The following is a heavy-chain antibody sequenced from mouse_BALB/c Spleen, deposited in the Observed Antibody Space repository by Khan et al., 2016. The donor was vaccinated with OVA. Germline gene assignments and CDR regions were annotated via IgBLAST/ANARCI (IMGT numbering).Heavy chain of an antibody. CDR3: APYCTSNVWFVY. Sequence: VQLVQSGAEVVKPGASVKLSCKASGYTFSSYGMHWVKQKPGQGLEWIGYIYPFYAATYYNEKFNGKVTLTSDKSSSTAYMELSSLTSEDSAFYYCAPYCTSNVWFVYWGQGTLVTVSA. J-gene: IGHJ3*01. CDR1: GYTFSSYG. CDR2: IYPFYAAT. V-gene: IGHV1S136*01.